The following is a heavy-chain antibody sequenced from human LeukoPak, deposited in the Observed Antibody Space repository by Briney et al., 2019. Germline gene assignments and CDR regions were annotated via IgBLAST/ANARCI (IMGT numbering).Heavy chain of an antibody. CDR2: ISSGGST. CDR1: GFTVSSNY. J-gene: IGHJ3*02. Sequence: GGSLRLSCAASGFTVSSNYMSWVRQAPGKGLEWVSVISSGGSTYYADSVKGRFTISRDNSKNTLYLQMNSLRVEDTAVYYCARDWDCTSSSCYAAFDIWGQGTMVTVSS. D-gene: IGHD2-2*01. V-gene: IGHV3-53*01. CDR3: ARDWDCTSSSCYAAFDI.